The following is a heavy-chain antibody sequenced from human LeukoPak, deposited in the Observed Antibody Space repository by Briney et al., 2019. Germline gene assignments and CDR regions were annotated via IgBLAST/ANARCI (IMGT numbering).Heavy chain of an antibody. Sequence: WGSLRLSCAASGFTFSTYGMTWVRQAPGKGLECVSGISGSAAATFYGDSVKGRFTISRDNSKKMVYLQMNSLRAEDTAVYYCAKRGPGSPQSGKYYFDYWGQGTLVTVSS. J-gene: IGHJ4*02. CDR2: ISGSAAAT. D-gene: IGHD3-10*01. V-gene: IGHV3-23*01. CDR1: GFTFSTYG. CDR3: AKRGPGSPQSGKYYFDY.